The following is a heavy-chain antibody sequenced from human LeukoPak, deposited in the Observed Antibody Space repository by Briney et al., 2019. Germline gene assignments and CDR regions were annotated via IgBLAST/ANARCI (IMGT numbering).Heavy chain of an antibody. D-gene: IGHD4-17*01. Sequence: PGGSLRLSCGASGFTFSTYGMHWGRQAPGKGLEWVAFIRYGGRNKYYADSVKGRFTISRDNSKNTLYLQMNSLRAEDTAVYYCAKVYDYGDRDAFDLWGQGTMVTVSS. V-gene: IGHV3-30*02. CDR3: AKVYDYGDRDAFDL. CDR1: GFTFSTYG. CDR2: IRYGGRNK. J-gene: IGHJ3*01.